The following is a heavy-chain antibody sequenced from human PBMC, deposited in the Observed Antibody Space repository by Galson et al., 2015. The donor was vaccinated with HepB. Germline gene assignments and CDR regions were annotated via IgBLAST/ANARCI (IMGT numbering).Heavy chain of an antibody. V-gene: IGHV3-21*01. CDR3: ARWGSSGWKRGDYYGMDV. Sequence: SLRLSCAASGFTFSSYSMNWVRQAPGKGLEWVSSISSSSSYIYYADSVKGRFTISRDNAKNSLYLQMNSLRAEDTAVYYCARWGSSGWKRGDYYGMDVWGQGTTVTVSS. CDR1: GFTFSSYS. CDR2: ISSSSSYI. J-gene: IGHJ6*02. D-gene: IGHD6-19*01.